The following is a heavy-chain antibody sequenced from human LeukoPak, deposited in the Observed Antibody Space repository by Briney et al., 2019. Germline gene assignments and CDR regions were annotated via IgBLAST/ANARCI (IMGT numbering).Heavy chain of an antibody. Sequence: GGSLRLSCAASGFSFSSYWMSWVRQAPGKGREWVANIKQDESEKYYVDSVKGRFTMSRDNAKNSLYLQMNSLRAEDTAVYYCARDFSDQLITGERWLQFSGHAFDIWGQGTMVTVSS. J-gene: IGHJ3*02. V-gene: IGHV3-7*01. CDR1: GFSFSSYW. D-gene: IGHD5-24*01. CDR3: ARDFSDQLITGERWLQFSGHAFDI. CDR2: IKQDESEK.